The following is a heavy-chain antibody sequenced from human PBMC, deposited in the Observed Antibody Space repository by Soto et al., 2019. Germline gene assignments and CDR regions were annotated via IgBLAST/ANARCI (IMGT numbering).Heavy chain of an antibody. CDR2: ISGSGVST. V-gene: IGHV3-23*01. D-gene: IGHD2-2*01. CDR3: AKFYCISTMCQAPAAKSTGGFEI. Sequence: EPQLLESGGGLGHPGGSLRLSCAASGFTFSSYAMSWVRQAPGKGLEWVAAISGSGVSTYYADSVRGRSTISRDNSKKTVDLQMNSLRAEDTAVYYCAKFYCISTMCQAPAAKSTGGFEIWGQVTLGTVSS. CDR1: GFTFSSYA. J-gene: IGHJ3*02.